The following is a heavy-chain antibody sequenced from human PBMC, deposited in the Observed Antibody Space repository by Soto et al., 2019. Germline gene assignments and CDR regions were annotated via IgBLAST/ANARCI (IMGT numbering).Heavy chain of an antibody. J-gene: IGHJ4*02. CDR3: ARGIGYCSSINCYSSRRLRFDS. CDR2: VNHSGTT. Sequence: QVQLQQWGAGLLKPSETLSLTCAVYGGSFSGYYWTWIRQSPEKGLEWIGEVNHSGTTYHNPSLKTGVTISEHTPNNQFSLKMSSVTAADTAVYYCARGIGYCSSINCYSSRRLRFDSWGQGTLVTVSS. CDR1: GGSFSGYY. V-gene: IGHV4-34*01. D-gene: IGHD2-2*01.